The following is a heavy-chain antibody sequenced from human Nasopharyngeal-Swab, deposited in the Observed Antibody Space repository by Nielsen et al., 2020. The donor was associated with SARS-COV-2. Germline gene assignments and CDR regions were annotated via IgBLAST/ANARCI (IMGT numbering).Heavy chain of an antibody. J-gene: IGHJ5*02. D-gene: IGHD2-2*01. Sequence: PGKGLEWIGEINHSGSTNYNLSLKSRVTISVDTSKNQFSLKLSSVTAADTAVYYCARGSLRRYCSSTSCYASSWFDPWGQGTLVTVSS. CDR3: ARGSLRRYCSSTSCYASSWFDP. V-gene: IGHV4-34*01. CDR2: INHSGST.